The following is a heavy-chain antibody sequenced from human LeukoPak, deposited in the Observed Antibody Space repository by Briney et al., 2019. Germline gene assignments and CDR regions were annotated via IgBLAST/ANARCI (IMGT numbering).Heavy chain of an antibody. CDR3: AKYCSSTSCQDY. D-gene: IGHD2-2*01. J-gene: IGHJ4*02. CDR2: ISGSGGST. CDR1: GSTFSSYA. Sequence: GGSLRLSCAASGSTFSSYAMSWVRQAPGKGLEWVSAISGSGGSTYYADSVKGRFTISRDNSKNTLYLQMNSLRAEDTAVYYCAKYCSSTSCQDYWGQGTLVTVSS. V-gene: IGHV3-23*01.